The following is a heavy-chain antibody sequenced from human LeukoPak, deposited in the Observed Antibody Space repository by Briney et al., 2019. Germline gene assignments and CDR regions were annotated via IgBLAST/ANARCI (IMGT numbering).Heavy chain of an antibody. CDR3: ARLPRGTYDLT. D-gene: IGHD1-26*01. CDR1: GDSISNYY. V-gene: IGHV4-59*01. J-gene: IGHJ5*02. Sequence: PSESLSLTCTVSGDSISNYYWNWVRQAPGKGLEWIGFVSYGGSTIYSPSLKSRVVISVDTSRNQFSLRLTSVTAADTAVYYCARLPRGTYDLTWGQGTLVTVFS. CDR2: VSYGGST.